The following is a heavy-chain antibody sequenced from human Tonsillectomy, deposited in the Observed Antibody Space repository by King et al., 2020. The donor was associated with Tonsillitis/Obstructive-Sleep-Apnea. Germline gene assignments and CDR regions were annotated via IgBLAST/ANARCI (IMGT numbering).Heavy chain of an antibody. D-gene: IGHD4-17*01. V-gene: IGHV3-23*04. CDR3: AKDYRTTVTQRAPAEYFQH. CDR1: GFTFSSYA. Sequence: VQLVESGGGLVQPGGSLRLSCAASGFTFSSYAMSWVGQAPGKGLEWVSAISVSGVSTYYADSVKGRFTISRDNSKNTLYLQMNSLRAEDTAVYYCAKDYRTTVTQRAPAEYFQHWGQGTLVTVSS. CDR2: ISVSGVST. J-gene: IGHJ1*01.